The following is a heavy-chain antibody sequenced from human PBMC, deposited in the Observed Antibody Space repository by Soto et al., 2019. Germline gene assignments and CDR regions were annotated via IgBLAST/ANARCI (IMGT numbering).Heavy chain of an antibody. J-gene: IGHJ6*02. Sequence: GASVKVSCKASGGTFSSYAISWVRQAPGQGLEWMGGIIPIFGTANYAQKFQGRVTITADESTSTAYMELSSLRSEDTAVYYCAREGCSSTSCYREYHYGMDVWGQGTTVTVSS. V-gene: IGHV1-69*13. CDR2: IIPIFGTA. CDR3: AREGCSSTSCYREYHYGMDV. D-gene: IGHD2-2*01. CDR1: GGTFSSYA.